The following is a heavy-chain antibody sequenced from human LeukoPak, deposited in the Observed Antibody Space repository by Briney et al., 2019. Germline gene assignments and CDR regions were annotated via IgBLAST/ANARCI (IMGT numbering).Heavy chain of an antibody. CDR3: ARALYSSSSKHVSYYYYYGMDV. J-gene: IGHJ6*02. V-gene: IGHV1-46*01. CDR1: GYTFTSYY. D-gene: IGHD6-6*01. CDR2: INPSGGST. Sequence: ASVKVSCKASGYTFTSYYMHWVRQAPGQGLEWMGLINPSGGSTSYAQKFQGRVTMTRDTSTSTVYMELSSLRSEDTAVYYCARALYSSSSKHVSYYYYYGMDVWGQGTTVTVSS.